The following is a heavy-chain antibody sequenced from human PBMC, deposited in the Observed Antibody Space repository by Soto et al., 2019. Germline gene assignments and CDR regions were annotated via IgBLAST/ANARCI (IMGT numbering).Heavy chain of an antibody. CDR1: GYTFTSYY. J-gene: IGHJ3*02. CDR3: ARELSIMITFGGVIVPDDAFDI. Sequence: ASVKVSCKASGYTFTSYYMHWVRQAPGQGPEWMGIINPSGGSTSYAQKFQGRVTMTRDTSTSTVYMELSSLRSEDTAVYYCARELSIMITFGGVIVPDDAFDIWGQGTMVTVSS. V-gene: IGHV1-46*03. CDR2: INPSGGST. D-gene: IGHD3-16*02.